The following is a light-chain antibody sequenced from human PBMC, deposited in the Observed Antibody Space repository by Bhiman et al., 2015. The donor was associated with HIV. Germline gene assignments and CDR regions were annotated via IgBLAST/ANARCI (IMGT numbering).Light chain of an antibody. V-gene: IGLV2-14*01. CDR1: SGGFGDYKF. J-gene: IGLJ1*01. Sequence: QSALTQPRSVSGSPGQPVTISCSGGSGGFGDYKFVSWYQQHPGKAPKLMIYDVSKRPSGVSNRFSGSKSANTASLTISGLQAEDEADYYCSSYTSSTTPYVFGTGTKVTVL. CDR3: SSYTSSTTPYV. CDR2: DVS.